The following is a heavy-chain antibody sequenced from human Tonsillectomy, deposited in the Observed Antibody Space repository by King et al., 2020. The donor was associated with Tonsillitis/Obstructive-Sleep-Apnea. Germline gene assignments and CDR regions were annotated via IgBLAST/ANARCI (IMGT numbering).Heavy chain of an antibody. CDR3: ATHLGVRGVIASKYYYYYMDV. D-gene: IGHD3-10*01. CDR2: ISDYNGNT. Sequence: VQLVESGAEVKKPGASVKVSCKASGYTFTSYGISWVRQAPGQGLEWMGWISDYNGNTNYAQKLQGRFTMTTDTSTSTAYMELRSLRSDDTAVYYCATHLGVRGVIASKYYYYYMDVWGKGTTVTVSS. CDR1: GYTFTSYG. V-gene: IGHV1-18*01. J-gene: IGHJ6*03.